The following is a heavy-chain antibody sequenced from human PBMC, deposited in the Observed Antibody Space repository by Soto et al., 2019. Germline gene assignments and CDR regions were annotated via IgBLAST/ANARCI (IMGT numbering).Heavy chain of an antibody. CDR3: ARDGDFWRWDY. V-gene: IGHV1-46*01. CDR2: INPTGGST. D-gene: IGHD3-3*01. Sequence: ASVKVSCKASGGTFTNYAFSWVRQAPGQGLEWMGIINPTGGSTAYAQKFQGRVTMTRDTPTSTVYMELSSLRFEDTAVYYCARDGDFWRWDYWGQGTQVTVSS. J-gene: IGHJ4*02. CDR1: GGTFTNYA.